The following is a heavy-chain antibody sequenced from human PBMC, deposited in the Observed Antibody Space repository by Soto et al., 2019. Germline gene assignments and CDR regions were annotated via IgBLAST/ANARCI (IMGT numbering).Heavy chain of an antibody. CDR3: ARGGIVAVPAALSSYDDYTNYRFDS. CDR2: ISGTRGRQRNT. D-gene: IGHD2-15*01. Sequence: DVQLLESGGNLVQPGMSLRLSCAASGFIFSDYAMTWVRQAPGRGLEWVSTISGTRGRQRNTFYTASVKGRFTVTRDNSKNTLFLQMNSLRVEDTAVYYCARGGIVAVPAALSSYDDYTNYRFDSWGQGTLVSVSS. V-gene: IGHV3-23*01. CDR1: GFIFSDYA. J-gene: IGHJ4*02.